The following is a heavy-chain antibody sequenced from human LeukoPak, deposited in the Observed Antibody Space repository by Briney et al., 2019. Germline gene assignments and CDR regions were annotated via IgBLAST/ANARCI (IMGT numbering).Heavy chain of an antibody. CDR2: IYHSGST. CDR1: GGFISSNNW. CDR3: ARKGPYYNSLTGYYKNGLDV. J-gene: IGHJ6*04. D-gene: IGHD3-9*01. V-gene: IGHV4-4*02. Sequence: SETLSLTCAVSGGFISSNNWWNWVRQPPGKGLEWVGEIYHSGSTNYNPSLESRVTISVDKSKNQFSLKLSSVTVADTAVYYCARKGPYYNSLTGYYKNGLDVWGKGTTVFVSS.